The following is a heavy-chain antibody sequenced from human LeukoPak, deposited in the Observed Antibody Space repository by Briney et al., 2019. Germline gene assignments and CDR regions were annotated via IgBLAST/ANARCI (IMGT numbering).Heavy chain of an antibody. CDR2: IRVDGATT. CDR1: GFTFGDYD. D-gene: IGHD1-26*01. Sequence: PGGSLRLSCAASGFTFGDYDMHWVRQAPGKGLEWVSLIRVDGATTRYTDSVKGRFTISRDNSKDSLYLQMNSLRTEDTALYYCARDNTGSYEYWGQGTLVTVSP. CDR3: ARDNTGSYEY. J-gene: IGHJ4*02. V-gene: IGHV3-43*02.